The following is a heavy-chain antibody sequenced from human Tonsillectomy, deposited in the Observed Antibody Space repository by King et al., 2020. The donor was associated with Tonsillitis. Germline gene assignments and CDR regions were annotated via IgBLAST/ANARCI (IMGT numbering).Heavy chain of an antibody. J-gene: IGHJ4*02. CDR2: IIPILDIV. V-gene: IGHV1-69*04. CDR3: AREGLRAGVGGFTLFESY. Sequence: VQLVQSGAEVKKPGSSVKVSCKASGDTFSSCSISWVRQAPGQGLEWMGRIIPILDIVNYAQKFQGRVTITADKSTSTAYMELSSLRSEDTAVYYCAREGLRAGVGGFTLFESYWGQGTLVTVSS. CDR1: GDTFSSCS. D-gene: IGHD3-16*01.